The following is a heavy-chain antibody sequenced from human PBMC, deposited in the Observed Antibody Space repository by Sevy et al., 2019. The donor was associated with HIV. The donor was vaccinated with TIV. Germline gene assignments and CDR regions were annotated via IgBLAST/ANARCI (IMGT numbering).Heavy chain of an antibody. CDR2: IRGRGGST. V-gene: IGHV3-23*01. CDR3: VKGVYDFWSGRYDVFDF. Sequence: AGSLRLSCAASGFTFSTHAMTWVRQAPGKGLEWVSGIRGRGGSTYYADSVKGRVTISRDNSRNTLYLQMNSLRAEDTAVYYCVKGVYDFWSGRYDVFDFWGQGTKVTVSS. D-gene: IGHD3-3*01. J-gene: IGHJ3*01. CDR1: GFTFSTHA.